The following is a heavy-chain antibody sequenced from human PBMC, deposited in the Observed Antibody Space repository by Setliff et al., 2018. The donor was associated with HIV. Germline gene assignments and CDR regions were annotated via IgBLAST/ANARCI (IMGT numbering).Heavy chain of an antibody. D-gene: IGHD3-10*01. CDR3: ARVVRGVTAHYFDY. Sequence: GGSLRLSCVASGFTVSSNYMSWVRQAPGKGLEWVSVIYSGGSTYYADSVKGRFSISRDNSKNTLYLQMNSLRAEDTAVYYCARVVRGVTAHYFDYWGQGTPVT. CDR2: IYSGGST. J-gene: IGHJ4*02. V-gene: IGHV3-66*01. CDR1: GFTVSSNY.